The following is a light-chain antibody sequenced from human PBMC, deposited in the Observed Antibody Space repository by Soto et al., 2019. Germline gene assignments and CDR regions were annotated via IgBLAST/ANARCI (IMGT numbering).Light chain of an antibody. CDR1: QTISSY. CDR2: AAS. V-gene: IGKV1-39*01. Sequence: DIQMTQSPSSLSASVGDRVTITCRASQTISSYLHWYQQKPGKAPKLLIYAASSLQSGVPSRFSGSGPGTHFTLTISSLQPEDFATYYCQQSNSSPRTFGQGTKVDIK. CDR3: QQSNSSPRT. J-gene: IGKJ1*01.